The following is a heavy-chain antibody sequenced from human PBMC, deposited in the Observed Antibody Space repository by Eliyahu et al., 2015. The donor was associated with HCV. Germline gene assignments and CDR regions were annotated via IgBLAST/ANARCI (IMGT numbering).Heavy chain of an antibody. V-gene: IGHV1-58*01. Sequence: QVQLVQSGPEVRKPGTSVKXSXKXSXFIFTNXAVQWVRXARGQPLEWVGWIIVGSGETXNAXTFQERVTFTRDVSTSTAYMELSSLRFEDTAVYYCVAEDYSLGTCCHFDYWGLGTLVTVSS. CDR1: XFIFTNXA. CDR3: VAEDYSLGTCCHFDY. D-gene: IGHD3-10*01. CDR2: IIVGSGET. J-gene: IGHJ4*02.